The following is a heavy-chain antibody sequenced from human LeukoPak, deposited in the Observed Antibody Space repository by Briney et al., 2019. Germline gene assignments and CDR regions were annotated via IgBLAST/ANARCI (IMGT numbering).Heavy chain of an antibody. J-gene: IGHJ3*02. D-gene: IGHD3-22*01. CDR1: GVSFSGYY. V-gene: IGHV4-34*01. Sequence: TLSETLSLTCSVYGVSFSGYYWSWIRQPPGKGLEWIGEIDHSGSTNYNPSLKSRVTISVDTSKNQFSLKLSSVTAADTAVYYCARLGGITMIDNAFDIWGQGTMVTVSS. CDR3: ARLGGITMIDNAFDI. CDR2: IDHSGST.